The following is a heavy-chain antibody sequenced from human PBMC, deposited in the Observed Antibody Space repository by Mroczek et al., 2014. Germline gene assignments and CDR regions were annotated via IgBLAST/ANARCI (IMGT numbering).Heavy chain of an antibody. D-gene: IGHD2-2*01. CDR3: ASPIKDIVVVPAAIDHVRSHYYYGMDV. CDR1: GYTFTSYY. J-gene: IGHJ6*02. V-gene: IGHV1-46*03. Sequence: QVQLQESGAEVKKPGASVKVSCKASGYTFTSYYMHWVRQAPGQGLEWMGIINPSGGSTSYAQKFQGRVTMTRDTSTSTVYMELSSLRSEDTAVYYCASPIKDIVVVPAAIDHVRSHYYYGMDVWG. CDR2: INPSGGST.